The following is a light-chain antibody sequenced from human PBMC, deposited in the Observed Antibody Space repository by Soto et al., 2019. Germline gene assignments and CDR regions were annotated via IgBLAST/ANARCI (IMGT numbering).Light chain of an antibody. CDR1: SSDVGGYDY. V-gene: IGLV2-14*01. CDR2: EVS. CDR3: GSYTNSTTPYG. J-gene: IGLJ1*01. Sequence: QSALTQPASVSGSPGQSITISCTGTSSDVGGYDYVSWYQQYPGKAPKLMISEVSNRPSGVSNRFSGSKSGNTASLTISGLQAEGEADDDCGSYTNSTTPYGFGTGSKVTVL.